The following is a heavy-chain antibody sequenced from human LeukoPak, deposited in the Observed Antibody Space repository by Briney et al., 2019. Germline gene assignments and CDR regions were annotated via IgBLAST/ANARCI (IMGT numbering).Heavy chain of an antibody. J-gene: IGHJ4*02. CDR2: IKKDGSEK. CDR1: GFTFSIYW. D-gene: IGHD1-26*01. CDR3: ARVSGIVGATKY. Sequence: GGSLRLSCAASGFTFSIYWMSWFRQAPGKGLEWVAHIKKDGSEKNYVDSVKGRFTISRDNAKNSLYLQMNSLRAEDTAVYYCARVSGIVGATKYWGQGTLVTVSS. V-gene: IGHV3-7*01.